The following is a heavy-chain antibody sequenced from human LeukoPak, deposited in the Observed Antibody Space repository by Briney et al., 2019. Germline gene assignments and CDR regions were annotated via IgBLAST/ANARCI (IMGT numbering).Heavy chain of an antibody. CDR3: ARSFADFQREFDY. J-gene: IGHJ4*02. D-gene: IGHD2-21*02. V-gene: IGHV3-30*19. Sequence: GGSLRLSCAASGFTFTTYGMHWVRQAPGKGLEWVAVISFDDGRNQFYSDSVKGRFTVSRDNSKNIVYLQMNSLRTEDTAVYYCARSFADFQREFDYWGQGTLVTVSS. CDR2: ISFDDGRNQ. CDR1: GFTFTTYG.